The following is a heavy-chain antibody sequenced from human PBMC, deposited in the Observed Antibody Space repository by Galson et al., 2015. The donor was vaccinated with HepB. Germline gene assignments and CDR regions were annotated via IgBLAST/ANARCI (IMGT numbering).Heavy chain of an antibody. CDR1: GFTFSDYY. J-gene: IGHJ4*02. CDR3: ARGRGYSYGYSDY. D-gene: IGHD5-18*01. V-gene: IGHV3-11*06. Sequence: SLRLSCAASGFTFSDYYMSWIRQAPGKGLEWVSYISSSSSYTNYADSVKGRFTISRDNAKNSLYLQMNSLRAGDTAMHYCARGRGYSYGYSDYWGQGTLVIVSS. CDR2: ISSSSSYT.